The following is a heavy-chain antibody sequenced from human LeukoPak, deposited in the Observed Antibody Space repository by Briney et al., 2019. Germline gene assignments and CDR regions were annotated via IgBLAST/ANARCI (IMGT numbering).Heavy chain of an antibody. CDR2: INRDGSAK. J-gene: IGHJ4*02. V-gene: IGHV3-7*05. CDR1: GFTFSTHW. CDR3: ARVDPSSSGWYDY. Sequence: PGGSLTLSCAASGFTFSTHWMSWVRQAPGKGLEWVANINRDGSAKYFVDSVKGRFTISRDNAKNSLYLQMNGLRAEDTAVYYCARVDPSSSGWYDYWGQGALVTVSS. D-gene: IGHD6-19*01.